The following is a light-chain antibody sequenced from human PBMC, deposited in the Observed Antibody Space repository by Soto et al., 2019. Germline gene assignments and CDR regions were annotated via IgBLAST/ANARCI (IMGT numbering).Light chain of an antibody. V-gene: IGKV3-20*01. J-gene: IGKJ2*01. CDR1: QTIRSNY. CDR2: DAS. Sequence: EIVLTQSPGTLSLSPGERATLSCRASQTIRSNYLAWYQHKPGQPPRLLIYDASSRATGIPDRFSGSGSGTDFTLTISRLEPEDFAVYYCQQYGNSIPDTFGQGTKLEIK. CDR3: QQYGNSIPDT.